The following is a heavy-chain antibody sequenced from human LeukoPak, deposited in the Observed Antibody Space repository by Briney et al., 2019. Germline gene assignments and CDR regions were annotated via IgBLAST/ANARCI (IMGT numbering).Heavy chain of an antibody. CDR2: INSNGDST. D-gene: IGHD3-3*01. J-gene: IGHJ4*02. CDR1: GFTFSSYE. Sequence: GGSLRLSCAASGFTFSSYEMNWVRQAPGKGLEYVSAINSNGDSTYYANSVKGRFTISRDNSKNTLYLQMGSLRAEDMAIYYCASGGEGGDFWSGYYDYWGQGTLVTVSS. V-gene: IGHV3-64*01. CDR3: ASGGEGGDFWSGYYDY.